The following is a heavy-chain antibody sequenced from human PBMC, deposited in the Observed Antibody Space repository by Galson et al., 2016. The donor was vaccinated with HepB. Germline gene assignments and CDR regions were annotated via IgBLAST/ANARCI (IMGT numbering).Heavy chain of an antibody. CDR2: ISDSGRTT. J-gene: IGHJ6*02. CDR3: ANLRGCYIWPRYYDYYNGMDV. V-gene: IGHV3-23*01. CDR1: GFAFSSYA. Sequence: SLRLSCAASGFAFSSYAMRWVRQAPGKGLEWVSAISDSGRTTYYTDSVKGRFTISRDNSRNTLHLQMNSLTAEDTAIYYCANLRGCYIWPRYYDYYNGMDVWGQGTTVTVSS. D-gene: IGHD3-3*01.